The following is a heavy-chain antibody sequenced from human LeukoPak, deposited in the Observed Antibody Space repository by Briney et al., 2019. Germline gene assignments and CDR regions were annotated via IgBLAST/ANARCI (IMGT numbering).Heavy chain of an antibody. Sequence: GGSLRLSCAASGYTFSSYAMSWVRQAPGKGLEWVSAISGSGGSTYYADSVKGRFTISRDNSKNTLYLQMNSLRAEDTAVYYCAKDGTGATEAGYWGQGTLVTVSS. J-gene: IGHJ4*02. CDR3: AKDGTGATEAGY. D-gene: IGHD1-26*01. V-gene: IGHV3-23*01. CDR2: ISGSGGST. CDR1: GYTFSSYA.